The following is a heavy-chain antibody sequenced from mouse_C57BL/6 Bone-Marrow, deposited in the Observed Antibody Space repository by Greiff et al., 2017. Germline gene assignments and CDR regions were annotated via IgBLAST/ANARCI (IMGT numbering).Heavy chain of an antibody. CDR1: GYAFTNYL. D-gene: IGHD2-1*01. Sequence: QVQLQQSGAELVRPGTSVKVSCKASGYAFTNYLIEWVKQRPGQGLEWIGVINPGSGGTNYTEKFKGKATLTADKSSSTAYLQLSSLTSEDSAVYFCASGDYYGNRFDYWGQGTTLTVSS. CDR2: INPGSGGT. J-gene: IGHJ2*01. CDR3: ASGDYYGNRFDY. V-gene: IGHV1-54*01.